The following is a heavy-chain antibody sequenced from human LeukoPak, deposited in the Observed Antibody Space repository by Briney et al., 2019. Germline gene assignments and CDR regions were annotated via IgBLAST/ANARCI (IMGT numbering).Heavy chain of an antibody. CDR1: GFTFDDYA. CDR2: ISWNSGSI. J-gene: IGHJ6*02. D-gene: IGHD5-12*01. V-gene: IGHV3-9*01. CDR3: AKALGATIRYYYYGMDV. Sequence: GGSLRLSCAASGFTFDDYAMHWVRQAPRKGLEWVSGISWNSGSIGYADSVKGRFTISRDNAKNSLYLQMNSLRAEDTALYYCAKALGATIRYYYYGMDVWGQGTTVTVSS.